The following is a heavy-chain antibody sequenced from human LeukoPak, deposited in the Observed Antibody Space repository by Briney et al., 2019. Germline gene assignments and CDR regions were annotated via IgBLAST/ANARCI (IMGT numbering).Heavy chain of an antibody. D-gene: IGHD3-22*01. CDR1: GGTFSSYA. CDR2: IIPIFGTA. CDR3: ARNYDSSARSSYYYYYGMDV. V-gene: IGHV1-69*13. J-gene: IGHJ6*02. Sequence: SVTVSCTASGGTFSSYAISWVRQAPGQGLEWMGGIIPIFGTANYAQKFQGRVTITADESTSTAYMELSSLRSEDTAVYYCARNYDSSARSSYYYYYGMDVWGQGTTVTVSS.